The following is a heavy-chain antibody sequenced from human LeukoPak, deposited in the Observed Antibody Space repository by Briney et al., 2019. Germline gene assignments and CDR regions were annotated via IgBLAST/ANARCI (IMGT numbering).Heavy chain of an antibody. CDR1: GFTFSTYS. D-gene: IGHD3-10*02. CDR3: AELGITMIGGV. Sequence: GGSLRLSCAASGFTFSTYSMHWVRQAPGKGLEWVSYIGTGSAISYADSVKGRFTISGDNAKNSLYLQMNSLRAEDTAVYYCAELGITMIGGVWGKGTTVTISS. J-gene: IGHJ6*04. CDR2: IGTGSAI. V-gene: IGHV3-48*04.